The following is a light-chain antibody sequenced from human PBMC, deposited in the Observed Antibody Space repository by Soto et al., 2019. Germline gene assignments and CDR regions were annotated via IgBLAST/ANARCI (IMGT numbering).Light chain of an antibody. CDR1: SSNVGSYKL. V-gene: IGLV2-23*02. Sequence: QSVLTQPASVSGSPGQSITISCTGTSSNVGSYKLVSWYQQHPGKAPNLMIFEVNKRPSGVSNRFSGSKSGNTASLTISGLKFEDEADYYCCSSGGSPTYVFGTGTKVTVL. CDR3: CSSGGSPTYV. CDR2: EVN. J-gene: IGLJ1*01.